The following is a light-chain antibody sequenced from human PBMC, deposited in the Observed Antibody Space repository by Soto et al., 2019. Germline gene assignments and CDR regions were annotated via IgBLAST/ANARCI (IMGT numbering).Light chain of an antibody. CDR2: AAS. CDR3: QQSYSTPYT. V-gene: IGKV1-39*01. Sequence: DIQMTQSPSSLSASVGDRVTITCRASQSISSYLNWYQQKPGKAPKPLIYAASSLQSGVPSRLSGSGSARDFTLTISSLEPEDFATDYCQQSYSTPYTFGQGTKLEIK. CDR1: QSISSY. J-gene: IGKJ2*01.